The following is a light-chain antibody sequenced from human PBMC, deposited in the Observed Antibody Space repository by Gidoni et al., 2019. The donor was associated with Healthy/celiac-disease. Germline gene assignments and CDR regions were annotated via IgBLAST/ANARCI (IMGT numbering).Light chain of an antibody. J-gene: IGKJ1*01. CDR3: QQYGSSPWT. Sequence: EMVLTQSPGTLSLSPGERATLSCRASQSVSSIYLAWYQQNPGQAPRLLIYGASSRSTGIPDRFIGSGSGTDFTLTISRLEPEDFAVYYCQQYGSSPWTFGQGTKVEIK. CDR2: GAS. CDR1: QSVSSIY. V-gene: IGKV3-20*01.